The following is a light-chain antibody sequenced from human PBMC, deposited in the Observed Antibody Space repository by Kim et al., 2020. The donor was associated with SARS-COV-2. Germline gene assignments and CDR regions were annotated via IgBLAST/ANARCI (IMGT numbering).Light chain of an antibody. V-gene: IGLV1-51*01. Sequence: GQKVTISCAGSSSNVGDNYVAWYQQHPGTDPNILIYDNNKRPPGMPARFSGSTSGTSATLGITGLQTGDEADYYCGTWDSSLSAVVFGGGTQLTVL. CDR1: SSNVGDNY. CDR3: GTWDSSLSAVV. CDR2: DNN. J-gene: IGLJ2*01.